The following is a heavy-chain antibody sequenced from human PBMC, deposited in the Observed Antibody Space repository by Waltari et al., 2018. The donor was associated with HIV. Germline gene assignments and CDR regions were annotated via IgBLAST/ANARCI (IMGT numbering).Heavy chain of an antibody. CDR1: GFTFSHYW. V-gene: IGHV3-7*01. Sequence: EVQLVESGGGLVQPGGSLRLSCAASGFTFSHYWMTWVRQTPGKGLEGVANIKQDGSERYYVDSVKGRFTISRDNAKNSLYLQMNSLTAEDTAVYYCARDQRSMASFDYWGQGTLVTVSS. D-gene: IGHD3-10*01. CDR2: IKQDGSER. CDR3: ARDQRSMASFDY. J-gene: IGHJ4*02.